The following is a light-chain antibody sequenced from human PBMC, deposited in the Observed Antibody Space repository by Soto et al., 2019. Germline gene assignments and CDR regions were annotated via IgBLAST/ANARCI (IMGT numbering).Light chain of an antibody. CDR2: GIS. CDR1: QSVNSN. CDR3: QQHGQWPIT. J-gene: IGKJ5*01. Sequence: EIVVTQSPATLSVSQGERATPFCRASQSVNSNYLAWYQQKPGQAPRLLIYGISKRATDIPDRFSGSGSGTEFTLTISSLQPEDFATYYCQQHGQWPITFGQGTRLEIK. V-gene: IGKV3D-15*01.